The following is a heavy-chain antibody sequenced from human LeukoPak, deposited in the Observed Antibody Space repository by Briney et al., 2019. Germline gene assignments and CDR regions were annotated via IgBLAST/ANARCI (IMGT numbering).Heavy chain of an antibody. Sequence: SETLSLTCTVSGGSISGYYWSWIRQPPGKGLEWVGYIHYSGSTRYNPSLENRVTISVDTSKNQFSLNLTSVTAADTAVYYCASRAAFCGDDCFRFDYWGQGTLVTVSS. CDR3: ASRAAFCGDDCFRFDY. CDR2: IHYSGST. V-gene: IGHV4-59*01. D-gene: IGHD2-21*02. J-gene: IGHJ4*02. CDR1: GGSISGYY.